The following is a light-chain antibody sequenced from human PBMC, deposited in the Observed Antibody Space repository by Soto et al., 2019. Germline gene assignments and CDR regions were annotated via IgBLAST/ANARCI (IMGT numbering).Light chain of an antibody. CDR2: GAS. CDR1: QSVSSN. CDR3: QQYNNWHMYT. J-gene: IGKJ2*01. V-gene: IGKV3-15*01. Sequence: EIVMTQYPATLSVSPGERATLSCRASQSVSSNLAWYQQKPGQAPRLLIYGASTRATGIPARFSGSGSGTEFTLTISSLQSEDFAVYYCQQYNNWHMYTFGQGTKVDIK.